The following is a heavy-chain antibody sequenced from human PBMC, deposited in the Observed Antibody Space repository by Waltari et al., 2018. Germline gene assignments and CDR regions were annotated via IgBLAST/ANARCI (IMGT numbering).Heavy chain of an antibody. V-gene: IGHV1-2*02. D-gene: IGHD3-16*01. Sequence: QVQLVQSGAEVKKPGASVKVSCKASGYTFTGYYMHWVRQAPGQGLEWMGRINPNRGGTNYAQRFQGRVTISVETSKNQFSLKLSAVTAADTAVYYCARPYVWGSYSAFDIWGQGTMVTVSS. CDR3: ARPYVWGSYSAFDI. J-gene: IGHJ3*02. CDR2: INPNRGGT. CDR1: GYTFTGYY.